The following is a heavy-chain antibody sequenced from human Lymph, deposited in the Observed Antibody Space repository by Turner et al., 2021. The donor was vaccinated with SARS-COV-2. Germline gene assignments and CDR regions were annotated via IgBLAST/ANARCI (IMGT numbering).Heavy chain of an antibody. V-gene: IGHV3-33*01. D-gene: IGHD5-12*01. CDR2: IWYDGSNK. Sequence: QVQLVESGGGVVQPGRSLRLSCAASGFTFSSYGMHWVRQAPGKGLEWVAVIWYDGSNKYYADSVKGRFTISRDNSKYTLYLQMNSLRAEDTAVYYCARVKGYNGYDLRYYYGMDVWGQGTTVTVSS. CDR3: ARVKGYNGYDLRYYYGMDV. CDR1: GFTFSSYG. J-gene: IGHJ6*02.